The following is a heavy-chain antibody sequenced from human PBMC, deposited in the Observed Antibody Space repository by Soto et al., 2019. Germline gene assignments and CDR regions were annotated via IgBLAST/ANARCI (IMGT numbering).Heavy chain of an antibody. Sequence: QVQLQQWGAGLLKPSETLSLTCAVYGGSFSGYYWSWIRQPTRKGLEWIGEINHSGSTNYNPSLKGRVTISVDTSKNQFSPKLRAGTAADTSGYYCARGIAYDHIWGSDRPLDFWGQGTLVTVAS. D-gene: IGHD3-16*02. CDR2: INHSGST. CDR3: ARGIAYDHIWGSDRPLDF. CDR1: GGSFSGYY. J-gene: IGHJ4*02. V-gene: IGHV4-34*01.